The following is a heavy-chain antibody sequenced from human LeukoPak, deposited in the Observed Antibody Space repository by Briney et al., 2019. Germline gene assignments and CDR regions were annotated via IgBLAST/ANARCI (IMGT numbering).Heavy chain of an antibody. CDR3: ARDGLGMATITSFDY. D-gene: IGHD5-24*01. J-gene: IGHJ4*02. Sequence: GGSLRLSCAASGFTFSSYSMNWVRQAPGKGLEWVSSISSSSSYIYYAGSVKGRFTISRDNAKNSLYLQMNRLRAEDTAVYYCARDGLGMATITSFDYWGQGTLVTVSS. V-gene: IGHV3-21*01. CDR1: GFTFSSYS. CDR2: ISSSSSYI.